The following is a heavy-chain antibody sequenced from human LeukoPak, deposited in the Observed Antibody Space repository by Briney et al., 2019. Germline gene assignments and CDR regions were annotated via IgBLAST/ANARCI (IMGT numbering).Heavy chain of an antibody. V-gene: IGHV4-38-2*02. CDR3: ARESGFWSGSYFDY. Sequence: PSETLSLTCTVSGYSISSGYYWGWIRQPPGKGLEWIGSIYHSGSTYYNPSLKSRVTISVDTSKNQFFLKLSSVTAADTAVYYCARESGFWSGSYFDYWGQGTLVTVSS. CDR1: GYSISSGYY. CDR2: IYHSGST. D-gene: IGHD3-3*01. J-gene: IGHJ4*02.